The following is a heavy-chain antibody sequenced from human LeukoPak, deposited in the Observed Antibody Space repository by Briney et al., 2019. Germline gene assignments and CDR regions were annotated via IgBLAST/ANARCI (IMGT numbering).Heavy chain of an antibody. J-gene: IGHJ3*02. D-gene: IGHD1-26*01. Sequence: PGGSLRLSCSRSGFTFSRHNMHWVRQARGEGLEYVSAISYNGDRIYCVHSVKGRFNISRDNSKNTLYLQMSSLRPEDSAVYYCVSDRETQEQIWGPGTLVTVSS. V-gene: IGHV3-64D*09. CDR1: GFTFSRHN. CDR2: ISYNGDRI. CDR3: VSDRETQEQI.